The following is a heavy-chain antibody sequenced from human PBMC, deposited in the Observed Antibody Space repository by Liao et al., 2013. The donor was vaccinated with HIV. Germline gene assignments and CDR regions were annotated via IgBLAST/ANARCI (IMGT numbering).Heavy chain of an antibody. Sequence: QVQLQESGPGLVKPSETLSLTCTVSGGSISSYYWSWIRQPAGKGLEWIGRIYSSGSANYNPSLKSRVTMSVDTSKNQFSLKLKSVTAADTAVYYCAREGLSMVRGVSPWGQGTLVTVSS. CDR1: GGSISSYY. V-gene: IGHV4-4*07. J-gene: IGHJ5*02. D-gene: IGHD3-10*01. CDR2: IYSSGSA. CDR3: AREGLSMVRGVSP.